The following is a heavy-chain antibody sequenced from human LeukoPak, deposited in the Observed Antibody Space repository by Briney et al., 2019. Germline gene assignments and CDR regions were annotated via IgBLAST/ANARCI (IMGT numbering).Heavy chain of an antibody. Sequence: PGGSLRLSCAASGFTFSSYAMNWVRQAPGKGLEWVSTISGSGGSTYYADSVKGRFAISRDNSKNTLYLQMNSLRAEDTAVYYCAKVRGVIYFDYWGQGTLVTVSS. CDR3: AKVRGVIYFDY. J-gene: IGHJ4*02. CDR1: GFTFSSYA. V-gene: IGHV3-23*01. D-gene: IGHD3-10*01. CDR2: ISGSGGST.